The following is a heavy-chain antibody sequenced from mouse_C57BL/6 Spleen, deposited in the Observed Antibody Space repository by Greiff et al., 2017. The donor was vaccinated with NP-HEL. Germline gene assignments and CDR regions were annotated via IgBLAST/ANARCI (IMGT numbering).Heavy chain of an antibody. CDR2: ISSGSSTI. V-gene: IGHV5-17*01. CDR1: GFTFSDYG. Sequence: EVKLVESGGGLVKPGGSLKLSCAASGFTFSDYGMHWVRQAPEKGLEWVAYISSGSSTIYYADTVKGRFTISRDNAKNTLFLQMTSLRSEDTAMYYCARMVTTFAMDYWGQGTSVTVSS. J-gene: IGHJ4*01. D-gene: IGHD2-2*01. CDR3: ARMVTTFAMDY.